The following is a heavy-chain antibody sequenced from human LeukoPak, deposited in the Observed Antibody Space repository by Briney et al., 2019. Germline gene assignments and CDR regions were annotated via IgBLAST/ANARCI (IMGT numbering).Heavy chain of an antibody. CDR2: INQDGTEK. V-gene: IGHV3-7*01. CDR1: GFSFSTYW. J-gene: IGHJ4*02. Sequence: PGGSLRLSCAASGFSFSTYWMSWVRQAPGKGLEWVANINQDGTEKYYVDSVKGRFTISRDNAKNSLYLQMNSLRAEDTAVYYCARDLNYYYGSGVIWGQGTLVTVSS. CDR3: ARDLNYYYGSGVI. D-gene: IGHD3-10*01.